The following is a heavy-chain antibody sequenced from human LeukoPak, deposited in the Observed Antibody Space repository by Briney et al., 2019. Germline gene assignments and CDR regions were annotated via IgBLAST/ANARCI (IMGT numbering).Heavy chain of an antibody. V-gene: IGHV3-23*01. Sequence: GGSLTLSCAASGFTFSSYAMSWVRQAPGKGLGWVSAISGSGGSTYYADSVKVRFTISRDNSKNTLYLQMNSLRAEDTAVYYCAKYCTNGVCFDYWGQGPLVTVSS. CDR3: AKYCTNGVCFDY. D-gene: IGHD2-8*01. J-gene: IGHJ4*02. CDR1: GFTFSSYA. CDR2: ISGSGGST.